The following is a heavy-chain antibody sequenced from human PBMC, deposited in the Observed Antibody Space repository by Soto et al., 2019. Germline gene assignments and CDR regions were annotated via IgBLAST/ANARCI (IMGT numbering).Heavy chain of an antibody. D-gene: IGHD4-17*01. CDR3: ARTTAVPNTLRSRYFFVY. J-gene: IGHJ4*02. CDR2: VYYSGTT. Sequence: SETLSLTCSVSGGSVSDKTYYWSWIRQPPGKRLEWIEYVYYSGTTNYNPSLKSRVTISVDLSKNRFSLKLSSVTTADTALYYCARTTAVPNTLRSRYFFVYWGQGTLVTVSS. CDR1: GGSVSDKTYY. V-gene: IGHV4-61*03.